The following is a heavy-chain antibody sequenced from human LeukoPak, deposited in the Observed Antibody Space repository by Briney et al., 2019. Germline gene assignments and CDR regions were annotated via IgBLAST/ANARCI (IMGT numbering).Heavy chain of an antibody. J-gene: IGHJ5*02. CDR2: ISSSSSYT. CDR3: ARVVAAAGTLYWFDP. CDR1: GFTFSDYY. D-gene: IGHD6-13*01. Sequence: PGGSLRLSCAASGFTFSDYYMSWIRQAPGKGLEWVSHISSSSSYTNYADSVKGRFTISRDNAKNSLYLQMNSLRAEDTAVYYCARVVAAAGTLYWFDPWGQGTLVTVSS. V-gene: IGHV3-11*05.